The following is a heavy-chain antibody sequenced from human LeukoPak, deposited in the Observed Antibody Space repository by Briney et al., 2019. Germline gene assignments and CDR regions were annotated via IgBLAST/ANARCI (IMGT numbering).Heavy chain of an antibody. V-gene: IGHV3-66*01. CDR2: FSAGGST. Sequence: GGSLRLSCAGSGFTFSSYAISWVRQAPGKGLEWVSVFSAGGSTYYADSVNGRFTSSRDISKNTLYLQMNSLRGEDTAVYYCARGRGSSWYDYYFGYWGQGTLVTVSS. CDR3: ARGRGSSWYDYYFGY. CDR1: GFTFSSYA. J-gene: IGHJ4*02. D-gene: IGHD6-13*01.